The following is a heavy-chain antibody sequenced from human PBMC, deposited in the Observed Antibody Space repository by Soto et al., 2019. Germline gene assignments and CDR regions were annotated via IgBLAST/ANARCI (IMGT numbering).Heavy chain of an antibody. J-gene: IGHJ5*02. CDR2: IIPIFGTA. V-gene: IGHV1-69*13. D-gene: IGHD4-4*01. CDR3: ARDRVDYSNYPNWFDP. CDR1: GGTFSSYA. Sequence: SLNVYCKASGGTFSSYAISWVRQDTGQGLEWMGGIIPIFGTANYAQKFQGRVTITADESTSTAYMELSSLRSEDTAVYYCARDRVDYSNYPNWFDPWGQGTLVTVSS.